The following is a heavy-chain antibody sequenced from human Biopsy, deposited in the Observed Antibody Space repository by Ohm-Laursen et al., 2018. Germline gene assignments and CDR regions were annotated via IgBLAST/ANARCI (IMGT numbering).Heavy chain of an antibody. Sequence: SETLSLTCTVSGGSISSYYWSWIRQPPGKGLEWIGNIYYSGITNYNPSLKSRVTISVDTSTNQFSLKVSSVTAADTALYFCARHPTGFWFDPWGHGTLVTVSS. V-gene: IGHV4-59*08. CDR1: GGSISSYY. CDR2: IYYSGIT. J-gene: IGHJ5*02. CDR3: ARHPTGFWFDP.